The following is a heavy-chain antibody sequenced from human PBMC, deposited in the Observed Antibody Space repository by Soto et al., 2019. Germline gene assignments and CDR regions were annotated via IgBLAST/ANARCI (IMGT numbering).Heavy chain of an antibody. D-gene: IGHD1-26*01. J-gene: IGHJ4*02. CDR1: GFTCSSYW. CDR3: ARGGPGAGPDY. Sequence: EVQLVESGGGLVQSGGSLRLSCAASGFTCSSYWMHWLRRPPGQGLEWVSRINRDGSPTNYVDSVRGRFTISRDNDKNTLYLQMNNLRDEDTAVYYCARGGPGAGPDYWGQGVLVTVSS. V-gene: IGHV3-74*01. CDR2: INRDGSPT.